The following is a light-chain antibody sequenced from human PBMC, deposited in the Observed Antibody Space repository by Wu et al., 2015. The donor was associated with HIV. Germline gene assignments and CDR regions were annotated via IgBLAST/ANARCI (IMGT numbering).Light chain of an antibody. V-gene: IGKV3-20*01. CDR1: QIVTDNY. Sequence: VVLKQFPGTLSLSPGERATPSCKASQIVTDNYLAWYLQRPGQPPRLLIYGASNRATGISDRLSGSVSGTNFTLIITTVEPEDFGVYYCQQYGHTPLTFGQG. CDR2: GAS. J-gene: IGKJ2*01. CDR3: QQYGHTPLT.